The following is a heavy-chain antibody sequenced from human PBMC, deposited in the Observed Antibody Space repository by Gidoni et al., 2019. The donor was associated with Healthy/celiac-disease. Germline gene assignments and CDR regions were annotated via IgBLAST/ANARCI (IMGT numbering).Heavy chain of an antibody. CDR1: GYSFTSYW. V-gene: IGHV5-51*01. CDR3: ARQRPPMYYYDSSGYYVDY. D-gene: IGHD3-22*01. CDR2: IYPGDSDT. J-gene: IGHJ4*02. Sequence: EVQLVQSGAEVKKPGESLKISCKGSGYSFTSYWIGWVRQMPGKGLEWMGIIYPGDSDTRYSPSFQGQVTISADKSISTAYLQWSSLKASDTAMYYCARQRPPMYYYDSSGYYVDYWGQGTLVTVSS.